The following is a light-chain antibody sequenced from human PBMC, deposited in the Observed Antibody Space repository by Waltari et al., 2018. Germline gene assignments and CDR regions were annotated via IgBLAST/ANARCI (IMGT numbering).Light chain of an antibody. CDR3: QVWDFTQGV. CDR2: YDS. J-gene: IGLJ3*02. CDR1: SLGTKT. V-gene: IGLV3-21*04. Sequence: SYVLNQPPSVSVAPGKTARISCGGTSLGTKTVHWYQQKPCQAPVLVIHYDSGRPSGIPERFSGSTSGNTATLTIKWVEAGDEAEYFCQVWDFTQGVFGGGTKLTVL.